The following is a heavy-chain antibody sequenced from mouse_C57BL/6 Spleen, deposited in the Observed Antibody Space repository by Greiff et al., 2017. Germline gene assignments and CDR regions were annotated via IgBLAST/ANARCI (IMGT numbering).Heavy chain of an antibody. CDR3: ARLGITTVVPFDY. D-gene: IGHD1-1*01. CDR2: IHPNSGST. CDR1: GYTFTSYW. V-gene: IGHV1-64*01. Sequence: QVQLQQPGAELVKPGASVQLSCKASGYTFTSYWMHWVKQRPGQGLEWIGMIHPNSGSTNYNEKFKSKATLTVDKSSSTAYMQLSSLTSEDSAVYYCARLGITTVVPFDYWGQGTTLTVSS. J-gene: IGHJ2*01.